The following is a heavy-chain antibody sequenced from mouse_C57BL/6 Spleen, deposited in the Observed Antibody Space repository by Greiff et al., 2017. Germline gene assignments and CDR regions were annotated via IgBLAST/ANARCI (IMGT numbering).Heavy chain of an antibody. CDR2: INPNNGGT. CDR3: ARIGYSKNYFDY. CDR1: GYTFTDSY. D-gene: IGHD2-3*01. Sequence: EVQLRQSGPVLVKPGASVKISCKASGYTFTDSYMNWVKQSHGKSLEWIGDINPNNGGTSYNQKFKGKATLTVDKSSSTAYMEIHSLTTENSAVFYCARIGYSKNYFDYWGQGTTLKVTS. J-gene: IGHJ2*01. V-gene: IGHV1-26*01.